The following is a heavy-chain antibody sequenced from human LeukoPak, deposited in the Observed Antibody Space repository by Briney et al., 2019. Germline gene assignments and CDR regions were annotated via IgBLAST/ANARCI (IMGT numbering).Heavy chain of an antibody. D-gene: IGHD2-15*01. CDR3: ARDRPDCSGGSCSGYFDY. CDR2: IYYSGST. V-gene: IGHV4-31*03. Sequence: SETLSLTCTVSGGSISSGGYYWSWIRQHPGKGLEWIGYIYYSGSTYYNPSLKSRVTISVDTSKNQFSLKLSSVTAADTAVYYCARDRPDCSGGSCSGYFDYWGQGTLVTVSS. CDR1: GGSISSGGYY. J-gene: IGHJ4*02.